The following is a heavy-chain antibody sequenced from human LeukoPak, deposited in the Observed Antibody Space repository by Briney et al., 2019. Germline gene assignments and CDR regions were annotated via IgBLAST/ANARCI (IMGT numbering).Heavy chain of an antibody. CDR3: ARGPRGFDP. J-gene: IGHJ5*02. CDR1: AFTFGDYY. CDR2: ISSTSVYI. V-gene: IGHV3-11*05. Sequence: GGSLRLSCAASAFTFGDYYMSWIRQAPGKGLEWISYISSTSVYINYADSAKGRFTISRDNSKNTLHLQMNSLRAEDTAVYYCARGPRGFDPWGQGTLVTVSS.